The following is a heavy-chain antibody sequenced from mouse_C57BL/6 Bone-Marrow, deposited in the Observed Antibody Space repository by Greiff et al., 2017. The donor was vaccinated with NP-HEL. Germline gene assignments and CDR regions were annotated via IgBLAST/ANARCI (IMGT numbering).Heavy chain of an antibody. Sequence: QVQLQQPGAELVKPGASVKLSCKASGYTFTSYWMHWVKQRPGRGLEWIGRIDSNSGGTKYNEKFKSKATLTVDKPSSTAYMQLSSLTSEDSAVYYCARAYYSNYDYAMDYWGQGTSVTVSS. D-gene: IGHD2-5*01. V-gene: IGHV1-72*01. CDR2: IDSNSGGT. J-gene: IGHJ4*01. CDR3: ARAYYSNYDYAMDY. CDR1: GYTFTSYW.